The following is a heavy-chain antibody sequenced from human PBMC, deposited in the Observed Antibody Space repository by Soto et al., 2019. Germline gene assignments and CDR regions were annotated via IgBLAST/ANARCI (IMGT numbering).Heavy chain of an antibody. CDR3: ARVVRLSSSGADY. V-gene: IGHV3-66*01. D-gene: IGHD6-6*01. J-gene: IGHJ4*02. CDR1: GFTVSSNY. Sequence: GGSLRLSCAASGFTVSSNYMSWVRQAPGKGLEWVSVIYSGGSTYYADSVKGRFTISRDNSKNTLYLQMNSLRAEDTAVYYCARVVRLSSSGADYWGQGTLVTVSS. CDR2: IYSGGST.